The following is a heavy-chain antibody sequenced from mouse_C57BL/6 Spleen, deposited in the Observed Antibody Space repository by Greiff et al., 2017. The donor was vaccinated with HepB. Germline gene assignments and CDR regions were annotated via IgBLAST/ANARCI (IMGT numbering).Heavy chain of an antibody. D-gene: IGHD4-1*01. J-gene: IGHJ2*01. CDR2: ISDGGSYT. CDR1: GFTFSSYA. Sequence: EVQLVESGGGLVKPGGSLKLSCAASGFTFSSYAMSWVRQTPEKRLEWVATISDGGSYTYYPDNVKGRFTISRDNAKNNLYLQMSHLKSEDTAMYYCARERGLGRKGAYFDYWGQGTTLTVSS. V-gene: IGHV5-4*01. CDR3: ARERGLGRKGAYFDY.